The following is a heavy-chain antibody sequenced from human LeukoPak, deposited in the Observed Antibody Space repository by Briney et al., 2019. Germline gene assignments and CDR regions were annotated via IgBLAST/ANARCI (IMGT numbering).Heavy chain of an antibody. J-gene: IGHJ5*02. D-gene: IGHD6-13*01. CDR1: GFTSSDYG. CDR3: ARTAIAAAAFYNWFDP. V-gene: IGHV3-23*01. CDR2: IGGRGGST. Sequence: GGSLRLSCAASGFTSSDYGMSWVRQAPGKGLEWVSTIGGRGGSTYYADSVKGRFTISRDNSKNTLYLQMNSLRAEDTAVYYCARTAIAAAAFYNWFDPWGQGTLVTVSS.